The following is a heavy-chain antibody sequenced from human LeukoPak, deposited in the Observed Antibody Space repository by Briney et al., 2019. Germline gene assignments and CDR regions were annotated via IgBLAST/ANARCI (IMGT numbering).Heavy chain of an antibody. D-gene: IGHD3-3*01. V-gene: IGHV3-23*01. CDR1: GFTFSSYA. CDR2: ISGSGGST. J-gene: IGHJ6*02. Sequence: GGSLRLSCAASGFTFSSYAMSWVRQAPGKGLEWVSAISGSGGSTYYADSVKGRFTISRDNSKNTLYLQMNSLRAEDTAVYYCAKATRYYDFWSGYGAYYYYGMDVWGQGTTVTVSS. CDR3: AKATRYYDFWSGYGAYYYYGMDV.